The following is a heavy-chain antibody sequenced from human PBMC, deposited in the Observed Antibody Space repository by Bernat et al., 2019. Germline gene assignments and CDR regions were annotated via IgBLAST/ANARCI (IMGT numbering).Heavy chain of an antibody. Sequence: EVQLLESGGGLVQPGGSLRLSCAASGFTFSSYAMSWVRQVPGKGLEWVSGISGSGGNTYYADSVKGRLTISRDNSKNTLYLQMNSLRAEDTALYYCANYDSSFYYLHYWGQGTLVTVSS. CDR1: GFTFSSYA. D-gene: IGHD3-22*01. J-gene: IGHJ4*02. V-gene: IGHV3-23*01. CDR3: ANYDSSFYYLHY. CDR2: ISGSGGNT.